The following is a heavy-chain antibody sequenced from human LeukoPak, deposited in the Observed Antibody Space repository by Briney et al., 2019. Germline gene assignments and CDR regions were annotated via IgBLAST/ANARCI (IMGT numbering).Heavy chain of an antibody. Sequence: GESLKISCKGSGYSFTSYWIVWVRQMPGKGLEWMGSIYPADSDTRYSPSFQGQVTLSADKTITTAYLQWSSLKASDTAMYYCARLAVSSIWSVYFDHWGQGTLVTVSS. CDR1: GYSFTSYW. D-gene: IGHD6-13*01. CDR3: ARLAVSSIWSVYFDH. J-gene: IGHJ4*02. V-gene: IGHV5-51*01. CDR2: IYPADSDT.